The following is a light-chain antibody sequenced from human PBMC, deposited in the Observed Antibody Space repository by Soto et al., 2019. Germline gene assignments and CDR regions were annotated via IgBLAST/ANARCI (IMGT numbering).Light chain of an antibody. CDR1: QSISDR. CDR2: KAA. V-gene: IGKV1-5*03. Sequence: DFLMTQSPSTLSASVGDRVTITCRASQSISDRLAWYQQKPGNAPKLLIYKAASLQSGVPSRFRASGSGTEFTLTIISRQTDDFAMYYCQQYNSYRWTFGQGTKVESK. CDR3: QQYNSYRWT. J-gene: IGKJ1*01.